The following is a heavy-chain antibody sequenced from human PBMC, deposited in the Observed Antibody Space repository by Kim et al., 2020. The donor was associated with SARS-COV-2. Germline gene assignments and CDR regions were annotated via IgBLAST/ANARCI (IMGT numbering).Heavy chain of an antibody. D-gene: IGHD6-13*01. V-gene: IGHV3-9*01. Sequence: SVKGRFTLSRDNAKNSLYLQMNSLRAEDTALYYCAKDIEAGIAAAGLFDYWGQGTLVTVSS. CDR3: AKDIEAGIAAAGLFDY. J-gene: IGHJ4*02.